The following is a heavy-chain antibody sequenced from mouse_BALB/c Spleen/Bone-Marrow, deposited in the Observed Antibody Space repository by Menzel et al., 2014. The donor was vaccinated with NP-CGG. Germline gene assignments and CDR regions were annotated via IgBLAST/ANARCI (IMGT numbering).Heavy chain of an antibody. CDR3: ARHGITRLLDY. V-gene: IGHV5-9-3*01. J-gene: IGHJ2*01. CDR2: ISSGGSYT. CDR1: GFTFSSYA. Sequence: EVNVVESGGGLVKPGGSLKLSCAASGFTFSSYAMSWVRQTPEKRLEWVATISSGGSYTYYPDSVKGRFTISRDNAKNTLYLQMSSLRSEDTAMYYCARHGITRLLDYWGQGTPLTVSS. D-gene: IGHD2-4*01.